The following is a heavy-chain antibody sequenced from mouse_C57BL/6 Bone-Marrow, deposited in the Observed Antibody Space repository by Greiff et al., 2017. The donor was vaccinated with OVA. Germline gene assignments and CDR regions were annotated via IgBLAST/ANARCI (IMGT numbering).Heavy chain of an antibody. CDR1: GYTFTSYW. V-gene: IGHV1-50*01. CDR2: IDPSDSYT. D-gene: IGHD1-1*01. CDR3: ARGEDGSSKYYFDY. J-gene: IGHJ2*01. Sequence: VQLQQPGAELVKPGASVKLSCKASGYTFTSYWMQWVKQRPGQGLEWIGEIDPSDSYTNYNQKFKGKATLTVDTSSSTAYMQLSSLTSEDSAVYFCARGEDGSSKYYFDYWGQGTTLTVSS.